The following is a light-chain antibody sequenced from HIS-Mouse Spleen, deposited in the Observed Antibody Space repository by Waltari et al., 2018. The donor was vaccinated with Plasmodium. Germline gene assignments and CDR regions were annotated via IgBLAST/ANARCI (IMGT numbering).Light chain of an antibody. J-gene: IGLJ2*01. Sequence: QSALTQPPSASGSPGQPVTIPCPGTSSDVGGYNYVPWYQQPPGKAPKLMIYEVSKRPSGVPDRFSGSKSGNTASLTVSGLQAEDEADYYCSSYAGSNNLVFGGGTKLTVL. CDR1: SSDVGGYNY. CDR3: SSYAGSNNLV. V-gene: IGLV2-8*01. CDR2: EVS.